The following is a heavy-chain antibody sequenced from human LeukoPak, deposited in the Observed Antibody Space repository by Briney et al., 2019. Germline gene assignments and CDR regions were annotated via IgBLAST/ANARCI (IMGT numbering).Heavy chain of an antibody. D-gene: IGHD1-26*01. CDR1: GFTFSTFW. CDR2: INQDGSEK. V-gene: IGHV3-7*01. Sequence: GGSLRLSCAASGFTFSTFWMSWVRRAPGKGLEWVANINQDGSEKYYVDSVKGRFTISRDNAKNSLYLQMNSLRAEDTAVYYCVRDWEDWGQGALVTVSP. CDR3: VRDWED. J-gene: IGHJ4*02.